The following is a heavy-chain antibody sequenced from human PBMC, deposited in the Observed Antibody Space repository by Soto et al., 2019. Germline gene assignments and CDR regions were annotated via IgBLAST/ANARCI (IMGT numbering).Heavy chain of an antibody. CDR3: VRDGTKTLRDWFDP. CDR2: IYATGTT. Sequence: SETLSLTCTVSGASISGFYWSWIRKSAGKGLEWIGRIYATGTTDYNPSLKSRVMVSVDTSKKQLSLKLRSVTGADTDVYYCVRDGTKTLRDWFDPWGQGISVTVSS. D-gene: IGHD1-1*01. V-gene: IGHV4-4*07. CDR1: GASISGFY. J-gene: IGHJ5*02.